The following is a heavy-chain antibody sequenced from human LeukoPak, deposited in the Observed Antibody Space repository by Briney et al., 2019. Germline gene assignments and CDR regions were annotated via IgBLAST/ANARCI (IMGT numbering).Heavy chain of an antibody. CDR3: AKIGPYYYDSSGYPF. Sequence: GGSLRLSCAASGFTFSNYCMNWVRQAPGKGLEWVAFIRYDGSNKYYADSVKGRFTISRDNSKNTLYLQMNSLRAEDTAVYYCAKIGPYYYDSSGYPFWGQGTLVTVSS. V-gene: IGHV3-30*02. D-gene: IGHD3-22*01. CDR2: IRYDGSNK. CDR1: GFTFSNYC. J-gene: IGHJ4*02.